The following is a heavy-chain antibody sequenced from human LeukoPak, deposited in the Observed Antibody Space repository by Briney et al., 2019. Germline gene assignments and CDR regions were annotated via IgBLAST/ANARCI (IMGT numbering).Heavy chain of an antibody. CDR2: INHSGST. Sequence: SETLSLTCAVYGGSFSGYYWSWIRQPPGKGLEWIGEINHSGSTNYNPSLKSRVTISVDTSKNQFSLKLSSVTAADTAVYYCARVGKKSVGYRNAAVAGTVDYWGQRTLVTVSS. CDR1: GGSFSGYY. D-gene: IGHD6-19*01. J-gene: IGHJ4*02. V-gene: IGHV4-34*01. CDR3: ARVGKKSVGYRNAAVAGTVDY.